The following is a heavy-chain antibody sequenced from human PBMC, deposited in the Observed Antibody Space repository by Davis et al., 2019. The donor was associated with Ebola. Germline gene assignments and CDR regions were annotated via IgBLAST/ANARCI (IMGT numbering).Heavy chain of an antibody. CDR3: ARGAVGYSGSYYRYFDY. Sequence: GESLKISCAASGFTFSSYEMNWVRQAPGKGLEWVSYISSSGSTIYYADSVKGRFTISRDNAKNSLYLQMNSLRAEDTAVYYCARGAVGYSGSYYRYFDYWGQGTPVTVSS. D-gene: IGHD1-26*01. CDR1: GFTFSSYE. J-gene: IGHJ4*02. V-gene: IGHV3-48*03. CDR2: ISSSGSTI.